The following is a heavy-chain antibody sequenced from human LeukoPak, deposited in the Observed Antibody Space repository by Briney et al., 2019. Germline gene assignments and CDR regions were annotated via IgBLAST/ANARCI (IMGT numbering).Heavy chain of an antibody. CDR2: IYYSGST. CDR1: GGSISSGDYY. Sequence: LTCTVSGGSISSGDYYWSWLRQPPGTGLEWIXYIYYSGSTYYNPSLKSRVTISVDTSKNQFSLKLSSVTAADTAVYYCARIGLSDYYDSSGGSIGYWGQGTLVTVSS. J-gene: IGHJ4*02. D-gene: IGHD3-22*01. V-gene: IGHV4-30-4*01. CDR3: ARIGLSDYYDSSGGSIGY.